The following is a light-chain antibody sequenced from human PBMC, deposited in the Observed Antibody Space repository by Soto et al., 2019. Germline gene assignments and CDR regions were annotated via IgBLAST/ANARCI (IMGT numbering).Light chain of an antibody. CDR3: QSFDSSLSGPFYV. J-gene: IGLJ1*01. CDR2: GNT. CDR1: SSNIGAGYD. V-gene: IGLV1-40*01. Sequence: QSVLTQPPSVSGAPGQRVTISCTGSSSNIGAGYDVHWYQQLPGTAPKLLIYGNTNRPSGVPDRFSGSKSGTSASLAITRLQAEDEADYYCQSFDSSLSGPFYVFGTGTKLTVL.